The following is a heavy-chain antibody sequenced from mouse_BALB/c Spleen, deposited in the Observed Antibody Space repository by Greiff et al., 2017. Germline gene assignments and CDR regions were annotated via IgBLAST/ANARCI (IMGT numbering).Heavy chain of an antibody. V-gene: IGHV3-8*02. CDR1: GDSITSGY. J-gene: IGHJ1*01. CDR2: ISYSGST. CDR3: ARSPYGYGYCDV. Sequence: EVKLVESGPSLVKPSQTLSLTCSVTGDSITSGYWNWIRKFPGNKLEYMGYISYSGSTYYTPSLKSRISITRDTSKNQYYLQLNSVTTEDTATYYCARSPYGYGYCDVWGAGTTVTVAA. D-gene: IGHD1-1*01.